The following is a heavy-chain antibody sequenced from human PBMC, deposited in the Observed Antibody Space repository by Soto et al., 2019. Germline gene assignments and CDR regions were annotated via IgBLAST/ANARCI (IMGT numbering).Heavy chain of an antibody. CDR2: ISWNSGSI. V-gene: IGHV3-9*01. D-gene: IGHD3-3*01. CDR1: GFTFDDYA. J-gene: IGHJ6*03. Sequence: LSLTCAASGFTFDDYAMHWVRQAPGKGLEWVSGISWNSGSIGYADSVKGRFTISRDNAKNSLYLQMNSLRAEDTALYYCAKDKFLEWSYYMDVWGKGTTVTVSS. CDR3: AKDKFLEWSYYMDV.